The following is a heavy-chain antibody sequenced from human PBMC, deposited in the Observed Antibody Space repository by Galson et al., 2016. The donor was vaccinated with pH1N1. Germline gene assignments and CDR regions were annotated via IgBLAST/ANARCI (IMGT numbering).Heavy chain of an antibody. CDR3: ARKICNSNSCGFTY. Sequence: SVKVSCKASGYTFTNYFMHWVRQAPGQGLEWMGVIIPGGGETNYAHKFQGRVTMTRDRTTSTVYMELSSLRSGDTAVYYCARKICNSNSCGFTYWGQGTLVSVTS. J-gene: IGHJ4*02. CDR2: IIPGGGET. CDR1: GYTFTNYF. V-gene: IGHV1-46*01. D-gene: IGHD2/OR15-2a*01.